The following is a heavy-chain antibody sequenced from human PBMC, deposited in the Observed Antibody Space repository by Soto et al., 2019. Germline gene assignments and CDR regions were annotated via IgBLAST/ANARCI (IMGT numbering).Heavy chain of an antibody. CDR1: GGSFSGYY. D-gene: IGHD1-1*01. CDR3: ARGPTTTWAPFFDY. J-gene: IGHJ4*02. CDR2: INHSGST. V-gene: IGHV4-34*01. Sequence: SATLSITCAVYGGSFSGYYWSWIRQPPGKGLEWIGEINHSGSTNYNPSLKSRVTISVDTSKNQFSLKLSSVTAADTAVYYCARGPTTTWAPFFDYWGQGTLVTVSS.